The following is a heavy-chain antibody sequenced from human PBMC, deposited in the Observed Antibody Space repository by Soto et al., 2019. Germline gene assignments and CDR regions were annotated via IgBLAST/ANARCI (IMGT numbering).Heavy chain of an antibody. Sequence: EASVKVSCKASGGTFSSYTISWVRQAPGQGLEWLGGIIPMFGTLYYAQKFQGRLTIAADSSTSTAYMELSTLRSDDTAMYYCARKVASSDDAFDIWGQGTMVT. CDR3: ARKVASSDDAFDI. J-gene: IGHJ3*02. CDR2: IIPMFGTL. D-gene: IGHD6-6*01. V-gene: IGHV1-69*06. CDR1: GGTFSSYT.